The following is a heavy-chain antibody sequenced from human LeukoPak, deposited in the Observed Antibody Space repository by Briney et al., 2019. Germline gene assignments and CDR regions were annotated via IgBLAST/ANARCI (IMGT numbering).Heavy chain of an antibody. J-gene: IGHJ5*02. CDR1: GFTFNNYG. D-gene: IGHD3-22*01. CDR2: ISNDGGGT. V-gene: IGHV3-23*01. Sequence: GGSPRLSCAASGFTFNNYGLIWVRQAPGKGLEWVAAISNDGGGTMYAAFVEGRFTISRDNSKNTLFLQMNSLRAEDTALYYCAKGSSGYFADLWGQGTLVTVSS. CDR3: AKGSSGYFADL.